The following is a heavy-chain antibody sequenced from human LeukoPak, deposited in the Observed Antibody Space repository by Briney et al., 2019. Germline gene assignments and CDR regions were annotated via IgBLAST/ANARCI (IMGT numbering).Heavy chain of an antibody. V-gene: IGHV1-18*04. CDR1: GYTFTSYG. J-gene: IGHJ4*02. Sequence: GASVKVSCKASGYTFTSYGISWVRQAPGQGLEWMGWISAYNGNTNYAQKLQGRVTMTTDTSTSTAYMELRSLRSDDTAVYYCARGRSYYDYVWGSYLGYYFDYWGQGTLVTVSS. CDR2: ISAYNGNT. D-gene: IGHD3-16*02. CDR3: ARGRSYYDYVWGSYLGYYFDY.